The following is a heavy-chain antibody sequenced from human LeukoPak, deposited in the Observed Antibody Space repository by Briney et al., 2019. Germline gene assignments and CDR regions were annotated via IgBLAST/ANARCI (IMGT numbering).Heavy chain of an antibody. CDR3: ATYGGY. CDR2: INHGGDT. V-gene: IGHV4-34*01. D-gene: IGHD3-10*01. J-gene: IGHJ4*02. Sequence: PSETLSLTCAVYGESFSGYYWSWIRQPPGKGLEWIGEINHGGDTNYNPSLKSRVTMSLDTSRNQFSLRLTSVTAADTAVYYCATYGGYWGQGTLVTVSS. CDR1: GESFSGYY.